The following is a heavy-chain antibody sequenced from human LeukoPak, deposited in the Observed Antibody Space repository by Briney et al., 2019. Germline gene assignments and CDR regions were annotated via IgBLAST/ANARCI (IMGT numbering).Heavy chain of an antibody. Sequence: PRGSLRLSCAASGFTFSSYAMHWVRQAPGKGLEWVAVISYDGSNKYYADSVKGRFTISRDNSKNTLYLQMNSLRAEDTAVYYCARGVIPHDAFDIWGQGTMVTVSS. CDR3: ARGVIPHDAFDI. J-gene: IGHJ3*02. D-gene: IGHD2-2*02. V-gene: IGHV3-30-3*01. CDR2: ISYDGSNK. CDR1: GFTFSSYA.